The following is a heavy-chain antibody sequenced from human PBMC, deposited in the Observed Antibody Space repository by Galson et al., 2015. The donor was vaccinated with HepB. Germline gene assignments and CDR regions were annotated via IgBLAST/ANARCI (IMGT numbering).Heavy chain of an antibody. V-gene: IGHV3-23*03. J-gene: IGHJ4*02. Sequence: SLRLSCAASGFTLSTYPMGWVRQTPGTGLEWVSGIFPGGEVVYTDSVEGRFTISRDNSKNTVFLQMNSLGAEDTAVYFCARYGRLASPHYLDYWGQGTLVTVSS. D-gene: IGHD2-15*01. CDR2: IFPGGEV. CDR1: GFTLSTYP. CDR3: ARYGRLASPHYLDY.